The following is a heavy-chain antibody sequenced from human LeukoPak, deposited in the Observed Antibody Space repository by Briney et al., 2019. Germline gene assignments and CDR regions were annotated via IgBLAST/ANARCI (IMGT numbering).Heavy chain of an antibody. CDR3: AREIRDCSGGSCHPAWFDP. V-gene: IGHV4-34*01. CDR1: GGSFSGYY. Sequence: PSETLSLTCAVYGGSFSGYYWSWIREPPGMGLEWIGEINHSGSTNYNPSLKSRVTISVDTSKNQFSLKLSSVTAADTAVYYCAREIRDCSGGSCHPAWFDPWGQGTLLTVSS. CDR2: INHSGST. D-gene: IGHD2-15*01. J-gene: IGHJ5*02.